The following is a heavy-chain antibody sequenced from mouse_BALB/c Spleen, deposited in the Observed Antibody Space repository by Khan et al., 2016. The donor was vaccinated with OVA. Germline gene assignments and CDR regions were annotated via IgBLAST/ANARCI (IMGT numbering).Heavy chain of an antibody. Sequence: EVELVESGGDLVKPGGSLKLSCAASGFTFSTYGMSWVRQTPDKSLEWVATVSTGGSYTYYQESVKGRFTITRDNAKNTLYLQLSGLTSEDTAMFYCTRRPYYYDSEGFAYWGQGTLVTVSA. J-gene: IGHJ3*01. CDR2: VSTGGSYT. CDR1: GFTFSTYG. CDR3: TRRPYYYDSEGFAY. D-gene: IGHD1-1*01. V-gene: IGHV5-6*01.